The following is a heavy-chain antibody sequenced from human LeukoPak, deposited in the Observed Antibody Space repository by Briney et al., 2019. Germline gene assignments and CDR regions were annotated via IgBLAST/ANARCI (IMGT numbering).Heavy chain of an antibody. V-gene: IGHV4-59*01. CDR3: ARDNTMVREANWFDP. D-gene: IGHD3-10*01. J-gene: IGHJ5*02. Sequence: SETLSLTCTVSGGSISSYYWSWIRQPPGKGLEWIGYIYYSGSTNYNPSLKSRVTISVDTSKNQFSLKLSSVTAADTAVYYCARDNTMVREANWFDPWGQGTLVTVSS. CDR2: IYYSGST. CDR1: GGSISSYY.